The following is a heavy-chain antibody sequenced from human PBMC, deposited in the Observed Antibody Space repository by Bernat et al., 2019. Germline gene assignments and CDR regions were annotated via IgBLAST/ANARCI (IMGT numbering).Heavy chain of an antibody. D-gene: IGHD5-18*01. CDR3: ARDDTAMVPGYYYYYMDV. V-gene: IGHV3-21*01. J-gene: IGHJ6*03. CDR1: GFTFSSYS. CDR2: ISSSSSYI. Sequence: EVQLVESGGGLVKPGGSLRLSCAASGFTFSSYSMNWVRQAPGKGLEWVSSISSSSSYIYYADSVKGRFTISRENAKNSLYLKMNSLRAEDTAVYYCARDDTAMVPGYYYYYMDVWGKGTTVTVSS.